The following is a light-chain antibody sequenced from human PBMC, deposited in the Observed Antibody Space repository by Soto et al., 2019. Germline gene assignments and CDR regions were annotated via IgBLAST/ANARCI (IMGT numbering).Light chain of an antibody. CDR2: GAS. CDR1: QSVTRSS. J-gene: IGKJ1*01. CDR3: HQYCGSPWT. V-gene: IGKV3-20*01. Sequence: EIVLTQSPGTLSLSPGERATLSCRASQSVTRSSLAWYQQKPGQAPRLLIYGASSRATGIPARFSGSGSATDFTLNVSSLEPEDFAMYYWHQYCGSPWTFGQGTKVEIK.